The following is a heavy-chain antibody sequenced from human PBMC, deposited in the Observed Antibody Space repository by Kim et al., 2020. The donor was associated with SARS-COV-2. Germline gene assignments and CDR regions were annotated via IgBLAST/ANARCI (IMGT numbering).Heavy chain of an antibody. CDR1: GFTVTSYA. Sequence: GGSLRLSCAASGFTVTSYAMTWVRQGPGRGLEWVSLISGSGDWTYYADSVKGRFTISRDNSRNTLYLQMNTLRVEDTALYYCAQMGGKSRTWYAIDNWGQGALVTVAS. CDR3: AQMGGKSRTWYAIDN. J-gene: IGHJ4*02. D-gene: IGHD6-13*01. CDR2: ISGSGDWT. V-gene: IGHV3-23*01.